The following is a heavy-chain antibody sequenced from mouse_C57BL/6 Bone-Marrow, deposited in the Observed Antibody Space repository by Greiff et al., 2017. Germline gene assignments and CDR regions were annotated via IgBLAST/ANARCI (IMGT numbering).Heavy chain of an antibody. Sequence: VQLQQSGPGLVQPSQSLSITCTVSGFSLTSYGVHWVRQSPGKGLAWLGVIWSGGSTDYNAAFISRLSISKDNSKSQVFFKMNSLQADDTAIYYCARKGNYDYDADAMDYWGQGTSVTVSS. CDR1: GFSLTSYG. J-gene: IGHJ4*01. CDR3: ARKGNYDYDADAMDY. CDR2: IWSGGST. V-gene: IGHV2-2*01. D-gene: IGHD2-4*01.